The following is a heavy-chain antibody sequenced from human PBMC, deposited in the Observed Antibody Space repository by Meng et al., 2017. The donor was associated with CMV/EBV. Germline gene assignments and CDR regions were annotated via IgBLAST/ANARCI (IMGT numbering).Heavy chain of an antibody. D-gene: IGHD2-2*01. CDR3: ARDLMNCSSTSCANWFDP. J-gene: IGHJ5*02. CDR2: IYTSGST. V-gene: IGHV4-4*07. Sequence: VTPQGPGHGLLKPSVTLSLTCLFSGGSISSYYWSWIRQPAGKGLEWIGRIYTSGSTNYNPSLKSRVTMSVDTSKNQFSLKLSSVTAADTAVYYCARDLMNCSSTSCANWFDPWGQGTLVTVSS. CDR1: GGSISSYY.